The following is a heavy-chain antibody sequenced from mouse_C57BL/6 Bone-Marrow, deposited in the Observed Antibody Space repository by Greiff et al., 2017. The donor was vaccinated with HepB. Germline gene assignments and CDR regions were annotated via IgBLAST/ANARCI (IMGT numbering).Heavy chain of an antibody. D-gene: IGHD1-1*01. Sequence: QVQLQQPGTELVKPGASVKLFCKASGYTFTSYWMHWVKPRPGQGLEWIGNINPSNGGTNYNEKFKSKATLTVDKSPSTAYMQLSSRTSEDSAVYYCARPITTVVATGYFDVWGTGTTVTVSS. J-gene: IGHJ1*03. CDR3: ARPITTVVATGYFDV. CDR2: INPSNGGT. V-gene: IGHV1-53*01. CDR1: GYTFTSYW.